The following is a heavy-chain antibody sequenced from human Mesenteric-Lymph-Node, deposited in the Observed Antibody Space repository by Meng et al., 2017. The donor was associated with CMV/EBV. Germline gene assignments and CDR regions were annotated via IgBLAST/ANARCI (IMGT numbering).Heavy chain of an antibody. CDR2: MYYSGNV. CDR3: ARNMWGSSGQWTYDY. D-gene: IGHD3-16*01. J-gene: IGHJ4*02. CDR1: GGSASSRSYY. V-gene: IGHV4-61*01. Sequence: SETLSLTCTVSGGSASSRSYYWTWLRHAPGKGLEWISCMYYSGNVNYNTTLKSRVTISVDKSKNRFSLNLSSVTAADTAVYYCARNMWGSSGQWTYDYWGQGTMVTVSS.